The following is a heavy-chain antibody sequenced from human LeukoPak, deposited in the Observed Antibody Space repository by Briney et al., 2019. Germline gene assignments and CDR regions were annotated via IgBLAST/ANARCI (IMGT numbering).Heavy chain of an antibody. V-gene: IGHV4-61*08. CDR1: GGSFSSRGFF. Sequence: SETLSLTCAVSGGSFSSRGFFWSWIRQPPGKGLEWIGYISYNENTNYNPSLKSRVTISLDMSKNQFSLKLNSVTAADTAVYFCARIIYDPDAFDLWGQGTMVTVSS. J-gene: IGHJ3*01. CDR2: ISYNENT. CDR3: ARIIYDPDAFDL. D-gene: IGHD3-16*01.